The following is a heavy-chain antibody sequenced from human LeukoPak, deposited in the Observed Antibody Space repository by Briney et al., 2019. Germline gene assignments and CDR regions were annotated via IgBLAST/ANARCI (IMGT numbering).Heavy chain of an antibody. CDR1: GYTFTGYF. CDR3: ARDERYDSSGYPFDY. V-gene: IGHV1-2*02. J-gene: IGHJ4*02. D-gene: IGHD3-22*01. Sequence: ASVKVSCKASGYTFTGYFMHWVRQAPGQGLEWMGWINPNSGGTHYAQKFQGRVTMTRDTSISTAYMELSRLRSDDTALYYCARDERYDSSGYPFDYWGRGTLVTVSS. CDR2: INPNSGGT.